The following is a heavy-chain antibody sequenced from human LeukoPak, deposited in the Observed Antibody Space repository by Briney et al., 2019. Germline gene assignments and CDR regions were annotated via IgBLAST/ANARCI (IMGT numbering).Heavy chain of an antibody. D-gene: IGHD5-18*01. J-gene: IGHJ2*01. V-gene: IGHV1-24*01. CDR1: GYTLTELS. CDR3: ARVIRYSYGYWYFDL. CDR2: FDPEDGET. Sequence: GASVKVSCKVSGYTLTELSMHWVRQAPGKGLEWMGGFDPEDGETIYAQKFQGRVTMTEDTSTDTAYMELSSLRSEDTAVYYCARVIRYSYGYWYFDLWGRGTLVTVSS.